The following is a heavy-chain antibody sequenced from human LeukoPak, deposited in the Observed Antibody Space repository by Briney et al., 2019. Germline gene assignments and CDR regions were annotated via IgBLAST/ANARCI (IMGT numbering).Heavy chain of an antibody. J-gene: IGHJ6*03. Sequence: PGGSLRLSCAASGFSFNIHGMHWVRHAPGKGLVWVSRISNDGSSTIYAESVKGRFTISRDNANNKLYLQMNSLRGEDTAVYYCAREGELAGAYYMDVWGKGTTVTVSS. CDR1: GFSFNIHG. D-gene: IGHD3-10*01. V-gene: IGHV3-74*01. CDR3: AREGELAGAYYMDV. CDR2: ISNDGSST.